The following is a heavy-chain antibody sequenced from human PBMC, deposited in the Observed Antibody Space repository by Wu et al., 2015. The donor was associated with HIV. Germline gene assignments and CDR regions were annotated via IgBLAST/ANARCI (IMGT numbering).Heavy chain of an antibody. V-gene: IGHV1-24*01. Sequence: QVQLVQSGAEVKKPGASVKVSCKVSGYTLTELSMHWVRQAPGKGLEWMGGFDPEDGETIYAQKFQGRVTMTEDTSTDTAYMELSSLRSEDTAVYYCATDFQRSATQLLLYPAFDIWGQGTMVTVSS. CDR1: GYTLTELS. CDR2: FDPEDGET. D-gene: IGHD3-10*01. J-gene: IGHJ3*02. CDR3: ATDFQRSATQLLLYPAFDI.